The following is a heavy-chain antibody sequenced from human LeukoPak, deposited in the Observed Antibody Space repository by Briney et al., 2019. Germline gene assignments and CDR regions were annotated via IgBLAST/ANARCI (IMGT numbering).Heavy chain of an antibody. CDR2: IKTDGYDK. CDR3: ARDQRAEGRDY. Sequence: GGSLRLSCAASGFTFSNYWMGRVRQAPGKGLEWVANIKTDGYDKYYADSVKGRFTISRDNAKSSLYLQMNSLGAEDTAVYYCARDQRAEGRDYWGQGTLVTVSS. V-gene: IGHV3-7*01. CDR1: GFTFSNYW. J-gene: IGHJ4*02.